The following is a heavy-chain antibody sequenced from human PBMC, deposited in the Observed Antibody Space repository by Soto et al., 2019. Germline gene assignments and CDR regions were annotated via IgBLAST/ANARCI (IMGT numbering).Heavy chain of an antibody. V-gene: IGHV4-31*03. CDR3: ARDIRDYYYYYMDV. Sequence: SDTLSLTRTFSRGSITRGWYYLSPIRQHPGTGLEWSGYIYYSGRTYYNPFLKSRVTISVDTSKNQFSLKLSSVTAADTAVYYCARDIRDYYYYYMDVWGKGTTVSVSS. CDR2: IYYSGRT. J-gene: IGHJ6*03. D-gene: IGHD1-20*01. CDR1: RGSITRGWYY.